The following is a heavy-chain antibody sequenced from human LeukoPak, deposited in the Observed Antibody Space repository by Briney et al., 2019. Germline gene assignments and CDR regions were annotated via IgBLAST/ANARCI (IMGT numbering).Heavy chain of an antibody. Sequence: SSETLSLTCTVSGGSISSYYWSWIRQPPGKGLQWIGYMYYSGSTNYNPSLKSQITISVDTSKNQFSLKLSSVTAADTAVYYCAALGRGSYGWFDPWGQGTLVTVSS. CDR3: AALGRGSYGWFDP. CDR1: GGSISSYY. CDR2: MYYSGST. J-gene: IGHJ5*02. D-gene: IGHD1-26*01. V-gene: IGHV4-59*01.